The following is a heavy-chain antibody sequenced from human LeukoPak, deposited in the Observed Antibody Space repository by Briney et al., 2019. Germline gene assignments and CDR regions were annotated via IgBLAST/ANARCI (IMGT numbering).Heavy chain of an antibody. CDR3: AGTLDIVVVPAAEAFDY. CDR1: GYSISSGYY. V-gene: IGHV4-38-2*02. Sequence: SETLSLTCTVSGYSISSGYYWGWIRQPPGKGLEWIGSIYHSGSTYYNPSLKSRVTISVDTSKSQFSLKLSSVTAADTAVYYCAGTLDIVVVPAAEAFDYWGQGTLVTVSS. CDR2: IYHSGST. J-gene: IGHJ4*02. D-gene: IGHD2-2*01.